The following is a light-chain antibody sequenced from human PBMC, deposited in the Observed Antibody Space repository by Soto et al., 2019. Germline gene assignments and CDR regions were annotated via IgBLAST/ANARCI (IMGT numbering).Light chain of an antibody. CDR1: SSDVGAYNY. Sequence: QSALTQPPSASGSPGQSVTISCTGTSSDVGAYNYVSWYQQHPGKAPKLMIYDVGKRPSGVPYRFSGSKSGNAASLTVSGLQGEDEADYYCSSYAGSSWVFGGGTKLTVL. J-gene: IGLJ3*02. CDR2: DVG. V-gene: IGLV2-8*01. CDR3: SSYAGSSWV.